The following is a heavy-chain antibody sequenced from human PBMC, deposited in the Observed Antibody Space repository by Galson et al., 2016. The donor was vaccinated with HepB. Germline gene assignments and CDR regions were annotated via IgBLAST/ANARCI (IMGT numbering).Heavy chain of an antibody. V-gene: IGHV3-64D*06. J-gene: IGHJ6*02. CDR2: ISSDRSST. Sequence: SLRLSCEASGFTFSSYAMNWIRQAPAKGLEYVSTISSDRSSTFYSDSVKGRFTISRDNSKNTLYLQMRSLRAEDTAIYYCVNDYSLSTTIFGVAQHHYSYGLDVWGQGTTVIVSS. CDR1: GFTFSSYA. D-gene: IGHD3-3*01. CDR3: VNDYSLSTTIFGVAQHHYSYGLDV.